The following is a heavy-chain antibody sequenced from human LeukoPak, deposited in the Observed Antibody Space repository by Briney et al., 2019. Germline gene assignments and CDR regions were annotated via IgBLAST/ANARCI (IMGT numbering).Heavy chain of an antibody. CDR2: MYYSGSA. Sequence: SETLSLTCAVSGDSISSYYWSWIRQPPGKGLEWIGYMYYSGSANYNPSLKSRVTISVDTSKNQFSLRLSSVTAADTAVYYCARGGGSGSYYATPFDYWGQGTLVTVSS. V-gene: IGHV4-59*01. CDR3: ARGGGSGSYYATPFDY. D-gene: IGHD1-26*01. CDR1: GDSISSYY. J-gene: IGHJ4*02.